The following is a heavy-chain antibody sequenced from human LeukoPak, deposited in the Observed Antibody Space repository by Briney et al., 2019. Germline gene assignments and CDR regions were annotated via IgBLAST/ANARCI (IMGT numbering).Heavy chain of an antibody. J-gene: IGHJ5*02. CDR1: GFTFSSYA. D-gene: IGHD4-17*01. CDR3: ARDLRSTVTTNWFDP. V-gene: IGHV3-30-3*01. Sequence: GGFLRLSCAASGFTFSSYAMHWVRQAPGKGLEWVAVISYDGSNKYYADSVKGRFTISRDNSKNTLYLQMNSLRAEDTAVYYCARDLRSTVTTNWFDPWGQGTLVTVSS. CDR2: ISYDGSNK.